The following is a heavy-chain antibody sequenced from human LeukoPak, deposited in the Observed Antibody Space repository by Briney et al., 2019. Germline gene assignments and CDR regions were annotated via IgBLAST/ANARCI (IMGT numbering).Heavy chain of an antibody. D-gene: IGHD3-22*01. Sequence: GGSLRLSCAASGFTFSDYAMIWVRQAPGKGLEWVSAISNSGGNTYFADSVKGRFTVSRDNSKNTLYLQMNSLRVEDTAVYYYAKSGSSSGYPPGSWGQGTLVTVS. CDR3: AKSGSSSGYPPGS. CDR2: ISNSGGNT. J-gene: IGHJ5*02. V-gene: IGHV3-23*01. CDR1: GFTFSDYA.